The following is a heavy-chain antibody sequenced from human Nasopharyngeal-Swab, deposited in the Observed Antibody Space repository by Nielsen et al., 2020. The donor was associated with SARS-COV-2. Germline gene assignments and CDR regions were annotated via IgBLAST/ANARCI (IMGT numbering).Heavy chain of an antibody. Sequence: SETLSLTCAVYGGSFSGYYWSWIRQPPGKGLEWIGEINHSGSTNYNPSLKSRVTISVDTSKNQFSLKLSSVTAADTAVYYCARSLGQYYYDSSGYYFFDYWGQGTLVTVSS. CDR3: ARSLGQYYYDSSGYYFFDY. V-gene: IGHV4-34*01. D-gene: IGHD3-22*01. CDR2: INHSGST. CDR1: GGSFSGYY. J-gene: IGHJ4*02.